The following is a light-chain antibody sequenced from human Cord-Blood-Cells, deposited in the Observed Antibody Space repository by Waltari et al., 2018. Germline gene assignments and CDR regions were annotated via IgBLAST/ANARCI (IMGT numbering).Light chain of an antibody. J-gene: IGKJ1*01. CDR2: DAS. V-gene: IGKV3-11*01. CDR3: QQRSNWPT. CDR1: QSVSSY. Sequence: EIVLTQSPATLSLSPGERATLSCRPSQSVSSYLAWYQQKPGQAPRLPIYDASNRATGIPARFSGSGSGTDFTLTISSLEPEDFAVYYCQQRSNWPTFGQGTKVEIK.